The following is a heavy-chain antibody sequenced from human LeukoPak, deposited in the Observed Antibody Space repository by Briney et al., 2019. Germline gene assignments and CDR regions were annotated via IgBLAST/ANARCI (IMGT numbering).Heavy chain of an antibody. CDR2: IYYSGST. CDR3: AATYYDILTGYSPYYFDY. V-gene: IGHV4-59*01. J-gene: IGHJ4*02. CDR1: GGSISSYY. Sequence: SETLSLTCTVSGGSISSYYWSWIRQPPGKGLEWIGYIYYSGSTNYNPSLKSRVTISVDTSKNQFSLKLSSVTAADTAVYYCAATYYDILTGYSPYYFDYWGQGTLVTVS. D-gene: IGHD3-9*01.